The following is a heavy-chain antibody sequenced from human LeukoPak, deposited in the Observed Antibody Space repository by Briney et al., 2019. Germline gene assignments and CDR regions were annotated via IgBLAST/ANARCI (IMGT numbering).Heavy chain of an antibody. CDR1: GFPFSSYA. D-gene: IGHD3-22*01. CDR2: ISGSGGRT. Sequence: GSLRLSCAASGFPFSSYAMSWVRQAPGKGLEWVSGISGSGGRTYYADSVKGRFTISRENSKNTLNLQMNSLRAEDTAVYYCAKVFSYDSGGYYDYWGQGTLVTVSS. CDR3: AKVFSYDSGGYYDY. V-gene: IGHV3-23*01. J-gene: IGHJ4*02.